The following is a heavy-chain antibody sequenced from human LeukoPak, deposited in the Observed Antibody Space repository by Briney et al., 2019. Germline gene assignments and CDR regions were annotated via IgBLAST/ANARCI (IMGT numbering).Heavy chain of an antibody. J-gene: IGHJ4*02. CDR3: AGTFWSGYRLDY. Sequence: SVTVSCKASGCTFSSYAISWVRQAPGQGLEWMGGIIPIFGTANYAQKFQGRVTITADESTSTAYMELSSLRSEDTAVYYCAGTFWSGYRLDYWGQGTLVTVSS. D-gene: IGHD3-3*01. V-gene: IGHV1-69*13. CDR1: GCTFSSYA. CDR2: IIPIFGTA.